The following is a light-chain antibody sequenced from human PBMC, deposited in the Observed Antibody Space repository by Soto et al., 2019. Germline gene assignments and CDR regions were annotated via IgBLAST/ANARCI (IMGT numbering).Light chain of an antibody. CDR1: QSVSSSY. CDR3: QQYHMWPLT. CDR2: AAS. J-gene: IGKJ4*01. Sequence: EIVLKQSPGTLSLSPRKRATLSCRASQSVSSSYLAWYQQKTGQAARLLIYAASTRATGFPATFSGSRSGTEFTLSIDSLQSEDITDFCCQQYHMWPLTFGGGTKVDNK. V-gene: IGKV3-15*01.